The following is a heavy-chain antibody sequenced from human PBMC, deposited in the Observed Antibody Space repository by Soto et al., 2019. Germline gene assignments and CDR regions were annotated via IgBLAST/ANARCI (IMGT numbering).Heavy chain of an antibody. CDR2: IYYSGST. V-gene: IGHV4-61*01. CDR1: GGSVSSGSYC. CDR3: AVKGYYGSGSYYYYYGMDV. Sequence: PSETLSLTCTVSGGSVSSGSYCWSWIRQPPGKGLEWIGYIYYSGSTNYNPSLKSRVTISVDTSKNQFSLKLSSVTAADTAAYFFAVKGYYGSGSYYYYYGMDVWGQGTTVTVSS. J-gene: IGHJ6*02. D-gene: IGHD3-10*01.